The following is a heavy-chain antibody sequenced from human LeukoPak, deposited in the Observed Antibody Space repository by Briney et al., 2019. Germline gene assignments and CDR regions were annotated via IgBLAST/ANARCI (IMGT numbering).Heavy chain of an antibody. Sequence: SETLSLTCTVSGGSISSSSYYWGWIRQPPGKGLEWIGSIYYSGSTYYNPSLKSRVTISVDTSKNQFSLELSSVTAADTAVYYCARGIPSSIWVGGYYFDYWGQGTLVTVSS. J-gene: IGHJ4*02. CDR2: IYYSGST. CDR3: ARGIPSSIWVGGYYFDY. CDR1: GGSISSSSYY. D-gene: IGHD3-16*01. V-gene: IGHV4-39*07.